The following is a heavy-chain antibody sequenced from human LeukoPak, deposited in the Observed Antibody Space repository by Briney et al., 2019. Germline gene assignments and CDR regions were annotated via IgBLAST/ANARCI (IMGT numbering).Heavy chain of an antibody. CDR2: ITGSGGNT. V-gene: IGHV3-23*01. CDR3: ANREYCGSYWGIDY. CDR1: GFTFSSYA. Sequence: GGSLRLSCAASGFTFSSYAMNWVRQAPGKGLEWVSAITGSGGNTYYADSVKGRFTISRDNSKNTLYLQMNSLRAEDTAVYYCANREYCGSYWGIDYWGQGTLVTVSS. D-gene: IGHD1-26*01. J-gene: IGHJ4*02.